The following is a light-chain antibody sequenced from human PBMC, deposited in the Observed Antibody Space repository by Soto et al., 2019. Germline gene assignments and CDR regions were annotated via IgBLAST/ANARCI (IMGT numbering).Light chain of an antibody. V-gene: IGKV1-5*03. CDR2: KGS. CDR1: QSIGNW. Sequence: DIQMTQSPSTLSASVGDRVTITCRSSQSIGNWLAWYQQKPGKAPKILIYKGSDLQSGVASRFSSSGSGAEFTLTISSLQPDDGATDYCLQFTNYPWTFGQGTKVEVK. CDR3: LQFTNYPWT. J-gene: IGKJ1*01.